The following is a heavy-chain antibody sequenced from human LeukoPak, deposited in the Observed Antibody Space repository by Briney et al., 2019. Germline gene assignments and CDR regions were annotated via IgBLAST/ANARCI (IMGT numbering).Heavy chain of an antibody. V-gene: IGHV3-48*03. J-gene: IGHJ1*01. CDR2: ISSGGSTI. CDR1: GFAFSGYE. CDR3: AREGSVQH. Sequence: GSLRLSCAASGFAFSGYEMNWVGQAPGKGLEWVSYISSGGSTIYYADSVKGGCTISRDNAKKSLYLQMNSLRAEDTAVYYCAREGSVQHWGQGTLVTVSS. D-gene: IGHD6-6*01.